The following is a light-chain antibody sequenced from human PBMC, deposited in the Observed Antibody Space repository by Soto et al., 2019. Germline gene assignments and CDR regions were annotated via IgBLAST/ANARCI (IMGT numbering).Light chain of an antibody. CDR3: QHYCSSPWT. CDR2: DAS. Sequence: EIGLTQSAGTLSLSPGERATLSCRASQTVSGRYLAWFQQKPGQTPRLLIYDASTRAAGVPDRFSGSGSGTDFSLTINRLEPEDCAVYYCQHYCSSPWTFGQGTKVEIK. CDR1: QTVSGRY. V-gene: IGKV3-20*01. J-gene: IGKJ1*01.